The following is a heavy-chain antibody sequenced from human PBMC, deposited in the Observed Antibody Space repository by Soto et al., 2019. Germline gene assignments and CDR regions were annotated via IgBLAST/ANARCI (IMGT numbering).Heavy chain of an antibody. D-gene: IGHD6-13*01. CDR2: IKSKTDGGTT. CDR3: ARKGNTAVGHYYGMDV. Sequence: GGSLRLSCAASGFTFSNAWMSWVRQAPGKGLEWVGRIKSKTDGGTTDYAAPVKGRFTISRDDSKNTLYLQMNSLKTEDTAIYYCARKGNTAVGHYYGMDVWGQGTTVTVSS. J-gene: IGHJ6*02. V-gene: IGHV3-15*01. CDR1: GFTFSNAW.